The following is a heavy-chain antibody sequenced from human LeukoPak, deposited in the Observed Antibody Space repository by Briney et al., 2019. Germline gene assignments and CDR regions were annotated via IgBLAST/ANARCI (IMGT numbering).Heavy chain of an antibody. CDR3: ARDRGYYYDCSGYTARGWFDP. CDR2: INPSGGST. Sequence: ASVKVSCKASGFAFTSDYMHWVRQAPGQGLEWMGIINPSGGSTSYAQKFQGRVTMTRDTYTSTVYMELSSLRSEDTAVYYCARDRGYYYDCSGYTARGWFDPWGQGTLVTVSS. V-gene: IGHV1-46*01. J-gene: IGHJ5*02. CDR1: GFAFTSDY. D-gene: IGHD3-22*01.